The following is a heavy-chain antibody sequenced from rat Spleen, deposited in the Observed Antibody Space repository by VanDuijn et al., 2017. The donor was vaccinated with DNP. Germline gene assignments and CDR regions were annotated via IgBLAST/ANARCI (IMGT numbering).Heavy chain of an antibody. V-gene: IGHV3-3*01. CDR3: ASTQYSGDVNWFAY. CDR2: INGAGNT. D-gene: IGHD1-1*01. CDR1: GYSITSNFR. J-gene: IGHJ3*01. Sequence: EVQLQESGPGLVKPSQSLSLTCSVTGYSITSNFRWSWIRKFPGNKLEWMGYINGAGNTRYNPSLKSRISITRDISKNQFFLQVDSVTAEDTATYYCASTQYSGDVNWFAYWGPGTLVSVSS.